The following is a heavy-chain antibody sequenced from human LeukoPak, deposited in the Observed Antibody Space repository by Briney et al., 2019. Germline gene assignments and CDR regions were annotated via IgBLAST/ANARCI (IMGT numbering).Heavy chain of an antibody. J-gene: IGHJ5*02. CDR2: IKQDGSEK. CDR3: ARDHSGYDCWFDP. Sequence: GGSLRLSCAASGFTFSSYWMSWVRQAPGKGLEWVANIKQDGSEKYYVDSVKGRFTISRDNAKNSLYLQMNSLRAEDTAVYYCARDHSGYDCWFDPWGQGTLVTVSS. V-gene: IGHV3-7*01. D-gene: IGHD5-12*01. CDR1: GFTFSSYW.